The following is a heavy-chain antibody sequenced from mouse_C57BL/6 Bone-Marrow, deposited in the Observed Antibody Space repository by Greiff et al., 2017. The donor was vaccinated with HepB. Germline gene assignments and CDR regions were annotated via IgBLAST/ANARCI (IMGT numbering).Heavy chain of an antibody. CDR1: GYTFTDYY. J-gene: IGHJ4*01. CDR3: ARGGLLRRGYAMDY. CDR2: IYPGSGNT. Sequence: QVQLKQSGAELVRPGASVKLSCKASGYTFTDYYINWVKQRPGQGLEWIARIYPGSGNTYYNEKFKGKATLTAEKSSSTAYMQLSSLTSEDSAVYFCARGGLLRRGYAMDYWGQGTSVTVSS. V-gene: IGHV1-76*01. D-gene: IGHD2-3*01.